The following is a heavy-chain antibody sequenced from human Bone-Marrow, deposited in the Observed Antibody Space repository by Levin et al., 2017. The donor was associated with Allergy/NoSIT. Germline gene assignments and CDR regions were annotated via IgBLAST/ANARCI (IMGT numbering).Heavy chain of an antibody. CDR2: IKEDGSDK. CDR3: ARSYNRAFDY. J-gene: IGHJ4*02. V-gene: IGHV3-7*01. Sequence: SCEVSGFTFSNYWINWVRQAPGKGLEWVANIKEDGSDKNYVDSVRGRFTISRDNAKKSLYLQMNSLRAEDTAVYYCARSYNRAFDYWGQGTLVTVSS. CDR1: GFTFSNYW. D-gene: IGHD1-14*01.